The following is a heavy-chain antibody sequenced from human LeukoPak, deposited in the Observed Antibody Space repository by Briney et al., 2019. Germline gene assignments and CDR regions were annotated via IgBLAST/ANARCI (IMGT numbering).Heavy chain of an antibody. D-gene: IGHD3-10*01. CDR1: GFTFSVYS. V-gene: IGHV3-33*08. CDR3: ARSMIRGLSDFDY. J-gene: IGHJ4*02. CDR2: IWHDGSNK. Sequence: GGSLRLSCAASGFTFSVYSMNWVRQAPGKGLEWVAVIWHDGSNKYYADSVKGRFTISRDNSKNTLYLQMNSLRAEDTAVYYCARSMIRGLSDFDYWDQGTLVTVSS.